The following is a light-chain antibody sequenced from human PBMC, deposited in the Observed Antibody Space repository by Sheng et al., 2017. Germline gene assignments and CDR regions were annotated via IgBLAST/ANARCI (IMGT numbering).Light chain of an antibody. CDR2: DAS. J-gene: IGKJ1*01. V-gene: IGKV1-33*01. CDR1: QDINNH. CDR3: QQFDSVPWT. Sequence: DIQMTQSPSSLFASVGDRVTIPCQASQDINNHLNWYQQKPGKAPKLLIYDASILEIGVPSRFGGSGSGTEFTLTISSLQPEDVATYYCQQFDSVPWTFGQ.